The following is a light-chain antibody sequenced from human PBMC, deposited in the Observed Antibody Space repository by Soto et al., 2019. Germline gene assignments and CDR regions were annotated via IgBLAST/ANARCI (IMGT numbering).Light chain of an antibody. CDR2: GAS. Sequence: EIVLTQSPGTLSLSPGERATLSCRASQSVSSSYLAWYQQKPGQAPRLLIYGASSRATGIPDRFSGSGSGTVFTLTISRLEPEDFAVYYCQQYGSSPIFTFGAGTKVDIK. CDR1: QSVSSSY. CDR3: QQYGSSPIFT. J-gene: IGKJ3*01. V-gene: IGKV3-20*01.